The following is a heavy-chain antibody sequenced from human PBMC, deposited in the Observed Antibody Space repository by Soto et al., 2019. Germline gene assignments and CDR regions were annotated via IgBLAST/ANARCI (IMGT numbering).Heavy chain of an antibody. CDR3: SRDQQVRIGYSDIGYYFDY. CDR2: ISHSSSPI. V-gene: IGHV3-48*02. D-gene: IGHD6-13*01. Sequence: TGGSLRLSCAASGFTFSSSAMNWVRQAPGKGLEWISYISHSSSPIYYADSVKGRFTISRDNSKNSLYLQMNSLRDEDTAVYYCSRDQQVRIGYSDIGYYFDYWGQGTQVTVSS. CDR1: GFTFSSSA. J-gene: IGHJ4*02.